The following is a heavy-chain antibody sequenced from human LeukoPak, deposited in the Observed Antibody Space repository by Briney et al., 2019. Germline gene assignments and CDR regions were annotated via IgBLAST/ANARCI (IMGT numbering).Heavy chain of an antibody. CDR2: IYSGGTT. V-gene: IGHV3-66*01. J-gene: IGHJ4*02. CDR1: GFSVSSNY. D-gene: IGHD6-19*01. Sequence: GGSLRLSCAASGFSVSSNYMSWVRQAPGKGLEWVSLIYSGGTTYYGDAVKGRFTISRDNSKNTLYLQMSSLRAEDTAVYYCASASAWYRIDYWGQGTLVTVSS. CDR3: ASASAWYRIDY.